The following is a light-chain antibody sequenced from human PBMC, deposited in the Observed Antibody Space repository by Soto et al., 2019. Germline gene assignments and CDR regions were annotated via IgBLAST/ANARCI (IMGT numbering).Light chain of an antibody. CDR1: QSVSSNF. Sequence: EIVMTQSPGTLSLSPGQRATLSCRASQSVSSNFLAWYQQRPGQAPRLLMDGASSRAAGIPDRFSGSGSVTDFTLTISSLEPEDFAVYYCHHYCSSAIFTFGPGTTVDIK. CDR3: HHYCSSAIFT. V-gene: IGKV3-20*01. CDR2: GAS. J-gene: IGKJ3*01.